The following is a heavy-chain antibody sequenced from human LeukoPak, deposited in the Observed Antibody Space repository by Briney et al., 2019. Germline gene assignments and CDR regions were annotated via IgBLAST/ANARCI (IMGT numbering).Heavy chain of an antibody. CDR2: ISSSSSYI. Sequence: GGSLRLSCAASGFTFSSYSMNWVRQAPGKGLEWVSSISSSSSYIYYADSVKGRFTISRDNAKNSLYLQMNSLRAEDTAVYYCAREDGGNGYSSSWALDYWGQRTLVTVSS. CDR3: AREDGGNGYSSSWALDY. J-gene: IGHJ4*02. V-gene: IGHV3-21*01. CDR1: GFTFSSYS. D-gene: IGHD6-13*01.